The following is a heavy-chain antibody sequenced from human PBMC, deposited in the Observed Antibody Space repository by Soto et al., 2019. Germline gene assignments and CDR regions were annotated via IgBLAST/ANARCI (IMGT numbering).Heavy chain of an antibody. Sequence: SETLSLTCTVSGGSISSYYWSWIRQPPGKGLEWIGYIYYSGSTNYNPSLKSRVTISVDTSKNQFSLKLSSVTAADTAVYYCARVRSGYDYPLDHWGQGTLVTVSS. CDR3: ARVRSGYDYPLDH. D-gene: IGHD5-12*01. V-gene: IGHV4-59*01. J-gene: IGHJ4*02. CDR2: IYYSGST. CDR1: GGSISSYY.